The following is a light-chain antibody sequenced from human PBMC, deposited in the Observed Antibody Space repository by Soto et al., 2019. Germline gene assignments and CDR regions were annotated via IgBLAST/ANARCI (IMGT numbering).Light chain of an antibody. CDR3: SSYTRSSTYV. CDR2: DVS. Sequence: QSALAQPASVSGSPGQSITISCTGTSSDVGSYNSVSWYQQHPGRAPTLMIHDVSNRPSGVSNRFSGSKSGNTASLTISGLQAEDEADYYCSSYTRSSTYVFGTGTKVTVL. J-gene: IGLJ1*01. CDR1: SSDVGSYNS. V-gene: IGLV2-14*01.